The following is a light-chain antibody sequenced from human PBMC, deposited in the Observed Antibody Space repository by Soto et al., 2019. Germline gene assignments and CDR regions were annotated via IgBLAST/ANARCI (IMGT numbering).Light chain of an antibody. CDR1: QSVSSSY. CDR3: QQYGSSPLT. Sequence: EIVLTQSPGTLSLSPGERATLSCRASQSVSSSYLAWYQQKPGQAPRLLIYGASSRATGIPDRFSGSGSGTDFTRTISRLEPEDFAVDYGQQYGSSPLTFGQGTKVEIK. CDR2: GAS. V-gene: IGKV3-20*01. J-gene: IGKJ1*01.